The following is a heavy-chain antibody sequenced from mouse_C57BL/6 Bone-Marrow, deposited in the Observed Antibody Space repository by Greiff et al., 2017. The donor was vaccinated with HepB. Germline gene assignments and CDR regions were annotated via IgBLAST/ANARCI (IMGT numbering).Heavy chain of an antibody. V-gene: IGHV5-12*01. J-gene: IGHJ4*01. CDR1: GFTFSDYY. CDR2: ISNGGGST. CDR3: ASLYYYGSRGYAMDY. D-gene: IGHD1-1*01. Sequence: EVKVEESGGGLVQPGGSLKLSCAASGFTFSDYYMYWVRQTPEKRLEWVAYISNGGGSTYYPDTVKGRFTISRDNAKNTLYLQMSRLKSEDTAMYYCASLYYYGSRGYAMDYWGQGTSVTVSS.